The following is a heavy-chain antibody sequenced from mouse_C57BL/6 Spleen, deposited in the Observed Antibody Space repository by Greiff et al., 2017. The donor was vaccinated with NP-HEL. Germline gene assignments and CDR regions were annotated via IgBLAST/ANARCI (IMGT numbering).Heavy chain of an antibody. CDR1: GYTFTDYY. Sequence: QVQLQQSGAELVRPGASVKLSCKASGYTFTDYYINWVKQRPGQGLEWIARIYPGSGNTYSNEKFKGKATLTAEKSSSTAYMQLSSLTSEDSAVYFCARSPITTVEDWFAYWGQGTLVTVSA. CDR2: IYPGSGNT. CDR3: ARSPITTVEDWFAY. V-gene: IGHV1-76*01. D-gene: IGHD1-1*01. J-gene: IGHJ3*01.